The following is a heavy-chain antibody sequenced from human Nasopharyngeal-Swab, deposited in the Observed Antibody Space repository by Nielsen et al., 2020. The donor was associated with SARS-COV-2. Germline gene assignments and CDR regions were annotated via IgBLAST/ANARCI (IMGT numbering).Heavy chain of an antibody. Sequence: GGSLRLSCAASGFTLSSYTMNWVRQAPGKGLVWVASTNAAGTYAHYADSVKGRFTISRENAKNSLYLQMNSLGAEDTAVYYCLRGDSRDVWGQGTMVTVSS. D-gene: IGHD3-22*01. CDR1: GFTLSSYT. CDR2: TNAAGTYA. J-gene: IGHJ3*01. CDR3: LRGDSRDV. V-gene: IGHV3-21*01.